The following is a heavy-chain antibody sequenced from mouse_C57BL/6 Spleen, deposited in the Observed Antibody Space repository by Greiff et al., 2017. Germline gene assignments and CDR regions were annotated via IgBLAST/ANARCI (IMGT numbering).Heavy chain of an antibody. CDR1: GFSLTSYA. CDR2: IWTGGGT. CDR3: ARNGGADDGYPAY. V-gene: IGHV2-9-1*01. Sequence: VKLMESGPGLVAPSQSLSITCTVSGFSLTSYAISWVRQPPGKGLEWLGVIWTGGGTNYNSALKSRLSISKDNAKSQVFLKMNSLHTDDTARYYCARNGGADDGYPAYWGQGTLVTVSA. J-gene: IGHJ3*01. D-gene: IGHD2-3*01.